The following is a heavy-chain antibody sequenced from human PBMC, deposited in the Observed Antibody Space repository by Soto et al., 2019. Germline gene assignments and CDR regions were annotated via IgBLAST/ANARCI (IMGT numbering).Heavy chain of an antibody. CDR3: GSGWYHRDY. Sequence: ASVKVSCKASGGTFSSYAINWVRQATGQGLEWMGWMNPNSGNTGYAQKFQGRVTMTRNTYISTAYMELSSLRSEDTAVYYCGSGWYHRDYWGQGTLVTVSS. J-gene: IGHJ4*02. D-gene: IGHD6-13*01. CDR2: MNPNSGNT. V-gene: IGHV1-8*02. CDR1: GGTFSSYA.